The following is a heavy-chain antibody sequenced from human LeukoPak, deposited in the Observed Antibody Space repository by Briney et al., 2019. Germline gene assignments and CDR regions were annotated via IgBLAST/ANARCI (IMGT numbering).Heavy chain of an antibody. CDR3: TSPWGRVR. V-gene: IGHV4-34*01. CDR1: GGSFSGYY. CDR2: INHSGST. Sequence: SETLSLTCAVYGGSFSGYYWSWIRQPPGKGLEWIGEINHSGSTNYNPSLKSRVTISVDTSKNQFSLKLSSVTAADTAMYYCTSPWGRVRWGQGTLVTVSS. J-gene: IGHJ4*02. D-gene: IGHD7-27*01.